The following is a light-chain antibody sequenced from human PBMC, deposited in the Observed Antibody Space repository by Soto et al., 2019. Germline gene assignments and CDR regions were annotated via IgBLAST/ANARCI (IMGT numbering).Light chain of an antibody. Sequence: QAVVTQEPSLTVSPGGTVTLTCGSSTGAVTSGHFPYWFQQKPGQAPRTLIYDTSNKHSWTPARFSASLLGGKAALTLSGAQPEDEAEYYCLLSDSGARVFGTGTKVTVL. V-gene: IGLV7-46*01. J-gene: IGLJ1*01. CDR2: DTS. CDR1: TGAVTSGHF. CDR3: LLSDSGARV.